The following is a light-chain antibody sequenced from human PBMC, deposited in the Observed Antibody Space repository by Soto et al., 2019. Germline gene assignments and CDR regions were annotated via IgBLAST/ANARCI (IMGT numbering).Light chain of an antibody. CDR3: CSYAGSSTSVV. V-gene: IGLV2-23*02. CDR2: EVS. Sequence: QSALTQPASVSGSPGQSITISCTGTSSDVGSYHLVSWYQQHPGKAPKLMIYEVSKRPSGVSNRFSGSKSGNTASLTISGLQAEDEADYYCCSYAGSSTSVVFGGGTQLTVL. CDR1: SSDVGSYHL. J-gene: IGLJ2*01.